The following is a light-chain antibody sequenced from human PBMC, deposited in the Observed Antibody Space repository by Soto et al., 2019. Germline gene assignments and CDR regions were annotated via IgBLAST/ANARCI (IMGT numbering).Light chain of an antibody. CDR3: SSYTTSNTYV. V-gene: IGLV2-14*01. J-gene: IGLJ1*01. CDR2: EVT. CDR1: RRDVGGYNY. Sequence: QSALTQPASVSGSPGQSITISCTGTRRDVGGYNYVSWYQQYPGKSPKLLIYEVTHRPSGVSNRFSGSKSGNTASLTISGLQAEDEADYYCSSYTTSNTYVFGTGTKVTVL.